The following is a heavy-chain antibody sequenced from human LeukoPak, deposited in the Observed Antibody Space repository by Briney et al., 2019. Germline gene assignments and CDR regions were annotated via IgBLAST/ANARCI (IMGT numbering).Heavy chain of an antibody. Sequence: ASVKVSCRASGYTFTSYGISWVRQAPGQGLEWMGWISAYNGNTNYAQKLQGRVTMTTDTSTSTAYMELRSLRSDDTAVYYCARDRSCSSTSCYGNYYYYMDVWGKGTTVTVSS. D-gene: IGHD2-2*01. J-gene: IGHJ6*03. CDR2: ISAYNGNT. CDR1: GYTFTSYG. V-gene: IGHV1-18*01. CDR3: ARDRSCSSTSCYGNYYYYMDV.